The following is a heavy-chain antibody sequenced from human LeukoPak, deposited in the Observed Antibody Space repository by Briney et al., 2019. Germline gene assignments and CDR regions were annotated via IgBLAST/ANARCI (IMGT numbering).Heavy chain of an antibody. J-gene: IGHJ4*02. CDR1: GFTFSTYN. Sequence: GESLKISCAASGFTFSTYNMNWVRQSPGKALEWVSFISSGSRIIYYADSVKGRFTVSRDNAKNSLYLQMNSLRDEDTAVYYCARNPAGIGDYWGQGTLVTVSS. CDR2: ISSGSRII. CDR3: ARNPAGIGDY. V-gene: IGHV3-48*02. D-gene: IGHD1-26*01.